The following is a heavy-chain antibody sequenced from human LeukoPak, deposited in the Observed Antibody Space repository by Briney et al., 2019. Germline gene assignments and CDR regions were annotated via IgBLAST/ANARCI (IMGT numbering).Heavy chain of an antibody. Sequence: GGSLRLSCVASGFTFTNHEMNWVRQAPGKGLERVSYITTSGSTIYYADSVKGRFTISRDNAKNSLYLQMNSLRAEDTAVYYCVRDRDIAYLRADFWGQGTLVTVSS. D-gene: IGHD5-12*01. J-gene: IGHJ4*02. CDR2: ITTSGSTI. CDR3: VRDRDIAYLRADF. CDR1: GFTFTNHE. V-gene: IGHV3-48*03.